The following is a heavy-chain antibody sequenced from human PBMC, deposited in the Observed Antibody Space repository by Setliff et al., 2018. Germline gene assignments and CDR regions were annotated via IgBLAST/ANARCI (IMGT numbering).Heavy chain of an antibody. D-gene: IGHD3-22*01. Sequence: GGSLRLSCAASGFTFNQYWMTWVRQAPGKGLEWVANIDPEGIGKYYKDSVRGRVTISRDNSKNTVYLQMNSLRPEDTAVYFCAKELIEVLMTGLEFWGQGTMVTVSS. CDR1: GFTFNQYW. J-gene: IGHJ4*02. V-gene: IGHV3-7*01. CDR3: AKELIEVLMTGLEF. CDR2: IDPEGIGK.